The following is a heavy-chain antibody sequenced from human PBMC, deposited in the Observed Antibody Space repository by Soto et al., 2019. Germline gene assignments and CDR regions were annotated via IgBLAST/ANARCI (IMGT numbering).Heavy chain of an antibody. V-gene: IGHV1-69*01. CDR2: IIPIFGTA. Sequence: SVKVSCTASGGTFSSYAISWVRQAPGQGLEWMGGIIPIFGTANYAQKFQGRVTITADEYTSTAYMELSSLRSEDTAVYYCATQRRYYDILTGRGAFDIWGQGTMVTVSS. CDR3: ATQRRYYDILTGRGAFDI. CDR1: GGTFSSYA. J-gene: IGHJ3*02. D-gene: IGHD3-9*01.